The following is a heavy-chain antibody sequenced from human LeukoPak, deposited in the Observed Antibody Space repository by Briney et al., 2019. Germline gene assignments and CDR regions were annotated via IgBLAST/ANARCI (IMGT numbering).Heavy chain of an antibody. D-gene: IGHD1-7*01. CDR3: AKDWNWAIDY. CDR1: GFTFSTFA. V-gene: IGHV3-23*01. J-gene: IGHJ4*02. Sequence: EGSLRLSCAASGFTFSTFAMIWVRQPPGKGLEWVSSIFPSGGEIHYADSVKGRFTISRDNSKNTLFLRMNNLRVEDMAVFYCAKDWNWAIDYWGQGTLVTVSS. CDR2: IFPSGGEI.